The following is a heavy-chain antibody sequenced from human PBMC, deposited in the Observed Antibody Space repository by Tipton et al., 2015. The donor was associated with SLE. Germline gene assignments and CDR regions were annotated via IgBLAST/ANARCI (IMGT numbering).Heavy chain of an antibody. CDR2: IYYSGST. J-gene: IGHJ1*01. V-gene: IGHV4-59*08. D-gene: IGHD4-17*01. Sequence: TLSLTCTVSGGSISSHYWSWIRQPPGKGLEWIGYIYYSGSTNYNPSLKSRVTISVDTSKNQFSLKLSSVTAADTAVYYCARVEGPTTATESLQHWGQGTLVTVSS. CDR1: GGSISSHY. CDR3: ARVEGPTTATESLQH.